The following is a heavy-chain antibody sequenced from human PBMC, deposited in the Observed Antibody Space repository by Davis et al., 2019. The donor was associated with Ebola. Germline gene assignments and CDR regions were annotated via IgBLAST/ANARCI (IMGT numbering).Heavy chain of an antibody. CDR2: ISSSSYYI. CDR3: ARGRGQWLPNFDY. J-gene: IGHJ4*02. V-gene: IGHV3-21*01. Sequence: ESLKISCAASGFTFSSYSMNWVRQAPGKGLEWVSSISSSSYYIYYADSLKGRFTISRDNSKNTLYLQMNSLRAEDTAVYYCARGRGQWLPNFDYWGQGTLVTVSS. CDR1: GFTFSSYS. D-gene: IGHD6-19*01.